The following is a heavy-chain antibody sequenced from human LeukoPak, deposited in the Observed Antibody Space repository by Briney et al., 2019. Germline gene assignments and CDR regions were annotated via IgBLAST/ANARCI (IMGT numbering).Heavy chain of an antibody. Sequence: SETLSLTCTVSGGSISSYYWSWIRQPPGKGLEWIGYIYYSGSTNYNPSLKSRVTISVDTSKNQFSLKLSSVTAADTAVYYCAGILPNTNWFDPWGQGTLVTVSS. D-gene: IGHD3-3*01. CDR2: IYYSGST. V-gene: IGHV4-59*08. CDR1: GGSISSYY. J-gene: IGHJ5*02. CDR3: AGILPNTNWFDP.